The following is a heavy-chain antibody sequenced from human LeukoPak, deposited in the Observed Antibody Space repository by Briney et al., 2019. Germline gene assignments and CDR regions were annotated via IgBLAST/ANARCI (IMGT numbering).Heavy chain of an antibody. CDR1: GYTFTSYD. V-gene: IGHV1-8*03. CDR3: ARLNYYDSSGSYSALDY. Sequence: ASVKVSCKASGYTFTSYDINWVRQATGQGLEWMGWMNPNSGNTGYAQKFQGRVTITRNTSISTAYMELSSLRSEDTAVYYCARLNYYDSSGSYSALDYWGQGTLVTVSS. J-gene: IGHJ4*02. CDR2: MNPNSGNT. D-gene: IGHD3-22*01.